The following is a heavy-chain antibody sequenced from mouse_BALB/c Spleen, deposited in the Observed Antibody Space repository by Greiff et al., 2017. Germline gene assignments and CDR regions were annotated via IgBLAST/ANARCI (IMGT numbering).Heavy chain of an antibody. D-gene: IGHD2-10*02. V-gene: IGHV5-12-2*01. Sequence: EVNVVESGGGLVQPGGSLKLSCAASGFTFSSYTMSWVRQTPEKRLEWVAYISNGGGSTYYPDTVKGRFTISRDNAKNTLYLQMSSLKSEDTAMYYCARGYGNLYAMDYWGQGTSVTVSS. CDR3: ARGYGNLYAMDY. J-gene: IGHJ4*01. CDR2: ISNGGGST. CDR1: GFTFSSYT.